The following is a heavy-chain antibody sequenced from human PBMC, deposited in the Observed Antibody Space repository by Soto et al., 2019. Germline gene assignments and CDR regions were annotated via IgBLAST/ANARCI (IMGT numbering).Heavy chain of an antibody. Sequence: GGSLRLSCEASGFDLNRYWMRWVRQAPGKGLEWVANIKQDGSEQYYVDSVRGRFTISRDNIKNSLYLQMNSLRDEATAVYYCARKGEAFDYWGQGDLVTVSS. V-gene: IGHV3-7*01. CDR3: ARKGEAFDY. D-gene: IGHD1-26*01. CDR2: IKQDGSEQ. CDR1: GFDLNRYW. J-gene: IGHJ4*02.